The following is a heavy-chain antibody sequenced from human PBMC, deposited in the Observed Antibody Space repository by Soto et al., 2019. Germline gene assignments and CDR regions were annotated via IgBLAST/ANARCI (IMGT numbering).Heavy chain of an antibody. CDR2: ISGSGGST. J-gene: IGHJ4*02. D-gene: IGHD3-3*01. CDR3: AKDPGYYDFWSGYGDFDY. CDR1: GFTFSSYA. V-gene: IGHV3-23*01. Sequence: EVQLLESGGGLVQPGGSLRLSCAASGFTFSSYAMSWVRQAPGKGLEWVSVISGSGGSTYYADSVKGRFTISRDNSKNTLYLQMNSLRAEYTAVYYCAKDPGYYDFWSGYGDFDYWGQGTLVTVSS.